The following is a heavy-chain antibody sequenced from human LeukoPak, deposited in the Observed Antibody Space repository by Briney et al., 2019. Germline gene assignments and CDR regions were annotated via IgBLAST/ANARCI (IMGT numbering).Heavy chain of an antibody. CDR2: ISGSGGST. Sequence: PGGSLRLSCAASGFTFSSYAMSWVRQAPGKGLEWVSAISGSGGSTYYADSVKGRFTISRDNSKNTLYLQMNSLRAEDTAVYYCARPLTGLLYGIDYWGQGALVTVSS. J-gene: IGHJ4*02. V-gene: IGHV3-23*01. CDR1: GFTFSSYA. D-gene: IGHD2-8*01. CDR3: ARPLTGLLYGIDY.